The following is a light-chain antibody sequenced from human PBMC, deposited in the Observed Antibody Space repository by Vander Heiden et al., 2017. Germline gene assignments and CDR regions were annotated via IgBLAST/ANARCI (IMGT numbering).Light chain of an antibody. J-gene: IGKJ1*01. CDR1: QSVLKNSNNKND. Sequence: DIVMTQSPDSLAVSLGERATINCKSSQSVLKNSNNKNDLSWYQVKPGQPPKLLIYWASTRESGVPDRFSGSESGTDFSLTISSLQAEDVAVYYCHQYYTTPRTFGQGTKLEI. V-gene: IGKV4-1*01. CDR3: HQYYTTPRT. CDR2: WAS.